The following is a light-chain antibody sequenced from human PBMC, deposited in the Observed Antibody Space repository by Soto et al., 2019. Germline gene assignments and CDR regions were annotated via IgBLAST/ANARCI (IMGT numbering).Light chain of an antibody. CDR2: EVN. Sequence: QSVLTQPPSASGSPGQSVTISCTGTSSDVGGYKFVSWYQQHPGKAPKLMIYEVNKRPSGVPDRFSGSKSGNTASLTVSGLQAEDEADYYCSSYAGSNNVLFGGGTKLTVL. CDR3: SSYAGSNNVL. V-gene: IGLV2-8*01. CDR1: SSDVGGYKF. J-gene: IGLJ2*01.